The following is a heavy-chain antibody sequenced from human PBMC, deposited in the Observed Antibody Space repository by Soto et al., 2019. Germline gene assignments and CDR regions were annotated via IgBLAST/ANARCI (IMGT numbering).Heavy chain of an antibody. J-gene: IGHJ5*02. CDR1: GGAISSGGYY. CDR2: IYYSGST. Sequence: ILSGTCTVSGGAISSGGYYWSWIRQHPGKGLEWIGYIYYSGSTYYNPSLKSRVTISVDTSKNQFSLKLSSVTAADTAVYYCARDRFGDFWSGYYRGNWFDPWGQGTMVTVSS. D-gene: IGHD3-3*01. V-gene: IGHV4-31*03. CDR3: ARDRFGDFWSGYYRGNWFDP.